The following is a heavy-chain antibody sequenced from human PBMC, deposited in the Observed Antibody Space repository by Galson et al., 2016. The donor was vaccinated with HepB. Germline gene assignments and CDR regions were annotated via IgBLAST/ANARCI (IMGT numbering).Heavy chain of an antibody. V-gene: IGHV3-48*02. CDR3: ARGLEQPVGHFDV. D-gene: IGHD1/OR15-1a*01. Sequence: SLRLSCAASGFTFNTYSMNWVRQRPGKALEWLSHLSSRFGTIFYADSVKGRFTSSRDNGKNSVFLQLNGLRDDDTALYYCARGLEQPVGHFDVWGQGTLVTVSS. CDR2: LSSRFGTI. CDR1: GFTFNTYS. J-gene: IGHJ4*02.